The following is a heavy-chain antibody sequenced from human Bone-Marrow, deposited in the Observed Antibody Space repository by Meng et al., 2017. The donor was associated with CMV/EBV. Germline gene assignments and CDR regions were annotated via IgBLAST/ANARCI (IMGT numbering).Heavy chain of an antibody. V-gene: IGHV3-9*01. CDR1: GFTFDDYA. Sequence: SLRLSCAASGFTFDDYAMHWVRQAPGKGLEWVSGISWNSGSIGYADSVKGRFTISRDNAKNSLYLQMNSLRAEDTALYYCAKAGGTAAREGYYYYGMDVCGQGTTVTVSS. CDR3: AKAGGTAAREGYYYYGMDV. CDR2: ISWNSGSI. D-gene: IGHD2-2*01. J-gene: IGHJ6*02.